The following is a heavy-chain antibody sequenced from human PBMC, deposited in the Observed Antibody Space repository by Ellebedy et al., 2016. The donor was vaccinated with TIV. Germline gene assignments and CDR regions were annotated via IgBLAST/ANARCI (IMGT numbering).Heavy chain of an antibody. J-gene: IGHJ4*02. CDR1: GFTVSSNY. D-gene: IGHD4-23*01. Sequence: PGGSLRLSCAASGFTVSSNYMNWVRKAPGKGLEWVSVIYSGADGGATYYADSVNGRFTISRDNSKNTLYLQMNSLRAEDTAVYYCARDAAENGGKLDYWGQGALVTVSS. CDR2: IYSGADGGAT. V-gene: IGHV3-53*01. CDR3: ARDAAENGGKLDY.